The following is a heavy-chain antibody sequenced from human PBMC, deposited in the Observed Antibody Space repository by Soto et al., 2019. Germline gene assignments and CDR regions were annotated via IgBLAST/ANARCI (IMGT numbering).Heavy chain of an antibody. CDR2: IYPGDSDT. CDR1: GYSFTSYW. J-gene: IGHJ4*02. Sequence: GESLKISCKGSGYSFTSYWIGWVRQMPWKGLEWMGIIYPGDSDTRYSPSFQGQVTISADKSISTAYPQWSSLKASGTAMYYCAALWPRLAIDYWXQGTLVTVSS. V-gene: IGHV5-51*01. D-gene: IGHD3-16*01. CDR3: AALWPRLAIDY.